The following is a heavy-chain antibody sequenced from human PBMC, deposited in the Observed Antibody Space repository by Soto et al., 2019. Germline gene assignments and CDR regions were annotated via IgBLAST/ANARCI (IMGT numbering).Heavy chain of an antibody. CDR1: GYTFTGYY. CDR2: INPNSGGT. D-gene: IGHD3-9*01. CDR3: ARDRRYFMGSRCFTFLGHED. J-gene: IGHJ4*02. Sequence: ASVKVSCRASGYTFTGYYMHWVRQAPGQGLEWMGWINPNSGGTNYAQKFQGWVTMTRDTSISTAYMELSRLRSDDTAVYYCARDRRYFMGSRCFTFLGHEDWGQAALVTVSS. V-gene: IGHV1-2*04.